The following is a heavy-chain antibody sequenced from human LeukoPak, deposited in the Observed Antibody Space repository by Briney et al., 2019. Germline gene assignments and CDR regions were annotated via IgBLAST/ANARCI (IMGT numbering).Heavy chain of an antibody. CDR1: GFTFGLYA. CDR2: IGGGST. J-gene: IGHJ5*02. CDR3: AKDYSIIKPEVGDPLDH. D-gene: IGHD2-21*01. Sequence: GGSLRLSCAASGFTFGLYAMSWVRRAPGKGLEWVSGIGGGSTYYTNSVKGRFTISSDNSKNTLFLQMGNLRAEDTAIYYCAKDYSIIKPEVGDPLDHWGQGTLVTVSS. V-gene: IGHV3-23*01.